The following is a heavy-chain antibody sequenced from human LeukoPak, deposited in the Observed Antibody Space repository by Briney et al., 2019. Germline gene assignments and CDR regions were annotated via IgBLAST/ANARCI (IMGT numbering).Heavy chain of an antibody. CDR2: ISAYNGNT. D-gene: IGHD5-18*01. Sequence: ASVKVSCKASGYTFTGYYMHWVRQAPGQGLEWMGWISAYNGNTNYAQKLQGRVTMTTDTSTSTAYMELRSLRSDDTAVYYCARDYGYSYGYKKLSFDYWGQGTLVTVSS. CDR3: ARDYGYSYGYKKLSFDY. V-gene: IGHV1-18*04. CDR1: GYTFTGYY. J-gene: IGHJ4*02.